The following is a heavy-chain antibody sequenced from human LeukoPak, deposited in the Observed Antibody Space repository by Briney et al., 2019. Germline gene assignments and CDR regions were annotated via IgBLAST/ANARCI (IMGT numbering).Heavy chain of an antibody. CDR2: IKQDGNEK. V-gene: IGHV3-7*01. D-gene: IGHD6-13*01. CDR1: GFTFSSYW. Sequence: GGSLRLSCAASGFTFSSYWMSWVRQAPGTGLEWVANIKQDGNEKYHVDSVRGRFTITRDNAKNSLYLQMNSLRAEDTAVYYCARGGTSGYSSSLHFWGGNYYFDYWGQGTLVTVSS. J-gene: IGHJ4*02. CDR3: ARGGTSGYSSSLHFWGGNYYFDY.